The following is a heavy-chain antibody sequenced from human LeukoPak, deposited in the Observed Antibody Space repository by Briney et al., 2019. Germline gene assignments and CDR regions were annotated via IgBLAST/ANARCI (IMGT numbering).Heavy chain of an antibody. J-gene: IGHJ4*02. V-gene: IGHV4-39*01. CDR2: LYHSGST. Sequence: AETLYLTCTVSGGSISSSTYYWVGIRQPPGQGLEWIGSLYHSGSTYYNPSLESRVTMCVDTSKSQFSLKLSSVTATDTAVYYCASPLGHSYGTGLDFDFWGQGTLVSASS. D-gene: IGHD5-18*01. CDR3: ASPLGHSYGTGLDFDF. CDR1: GGSISSSTYY.